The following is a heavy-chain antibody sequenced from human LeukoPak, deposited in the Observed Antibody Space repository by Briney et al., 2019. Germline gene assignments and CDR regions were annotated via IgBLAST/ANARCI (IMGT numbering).Heavy chain of an antibody. D-gene: IGHD1-26*01. J-gene: IGHJ4*02. CDR3: AREGGSYSDYFDY. Sequence: PGGSLRLSCEASGFTFSSYWMHWVRQIPGKGLVWVSRIYSDGISTSYADSVKGRFTISRDNAKNTLYLQMNSLKAEDTAIYYCAREGGSYSDYFDYWGQGTLVTVSS. CDR2: IYSDGIST. CDR1: GFTFSSYW. V-gene: IGHV3-74*01.